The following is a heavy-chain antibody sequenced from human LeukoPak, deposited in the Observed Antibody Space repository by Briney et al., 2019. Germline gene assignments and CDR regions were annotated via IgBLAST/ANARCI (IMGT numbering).Heavy chain of an antibody. CDR2: IYYSGST. CDR1: GGSISSSSYY. Sequence: MPSETLSLTCTVSGGSISSSSYYWGWLRQPPGKGLEWIGSIYYSGSTYYNPSLKSRVTISVDTSKEQFSLKLSSVTAVDTAVYSCARPLEDQTDAFDIWGQGTMVTVSS. J-gene: IGHJ3*02. V-gene: IGHV4-39*01. CDR3: ARPLEDQTDAFDI.